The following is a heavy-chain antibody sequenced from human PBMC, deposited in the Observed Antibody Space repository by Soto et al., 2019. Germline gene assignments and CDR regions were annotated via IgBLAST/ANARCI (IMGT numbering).Heavy chain of an antibody. V-gene: IGHV6-1*01. D-gene: IGHD2-21*01. Sequence: SETRSLTCAISGDRASNNSAAWNWIRQSPSRGLEWLGRTYYSSKWYNDYAVSVKSRITINPDTSKKQFSLQLNSVTSEDSPLYYCAREFCGFAFVPPLLDAFDIGGQGTMVTVSS. J-gene: IGHJ3*02. CDR2: TYYSSKWYN. CDR3: AREFCGFAFVPPLLDAFDI. CDR1: GDRASNNSAA.